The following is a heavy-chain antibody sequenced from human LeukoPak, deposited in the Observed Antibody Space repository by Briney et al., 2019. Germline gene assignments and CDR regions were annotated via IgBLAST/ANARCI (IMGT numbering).Heavy chain of an antibody. CDR1: GVSISTYY. V-gene: IGHV4-59*01. D-gene: IGHD6-19*01. Sequence: SETLSLTCTVSGVSISTYYWSWIRQPPGKGLEWVGYIYYTGSTNYNPSLKSRVTISIDTSKNQFSLKLTSVTPADTAVYYCARVVSGWYYFDYWGQGTLVTVSS. J-gene: IGHJ4*02. CDR3: ARVVSGWYYFDY. CDR2: IYYTGST.